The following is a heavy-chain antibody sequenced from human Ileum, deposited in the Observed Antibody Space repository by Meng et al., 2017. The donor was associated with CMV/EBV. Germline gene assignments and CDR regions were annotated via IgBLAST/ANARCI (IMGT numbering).Heavy chain of an antibody. Sequence: GESLKISCAASGFTFNNAWMNWVRQAPGKGLEWVGRITSKTDGGKTDYAAPVKGRFTISRDDSQNTLYLQMNSLKTDDTAVYYCTTRPYWGQGTLVT. V-gene: IGHV3-15*01. CDR1: GFTFNNAW. D-gene: IGHD6-6*01. J-gene: IGHJ4*02. CDR3: TTRPY. CDR2: ITSKTDGGKT.